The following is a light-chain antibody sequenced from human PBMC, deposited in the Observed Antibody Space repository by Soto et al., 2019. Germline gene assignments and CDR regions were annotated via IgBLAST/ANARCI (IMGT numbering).Light chain of an antibody. CDR1: QGISSY. CDR3: QHRDT. Sequence: DIQLTQSPSFLSASVGDRVTITCRASQGISSYLAWYQQKPGKAPKLLIYAASTLQSGVPSRFSGSGSGTEFTLTIRSLQPEDFATYYGQHRDTFGPGTKVDIK. J-gene: IGKJ3*01. CDR2: AAS. V-gene: IGKV1-9*01.